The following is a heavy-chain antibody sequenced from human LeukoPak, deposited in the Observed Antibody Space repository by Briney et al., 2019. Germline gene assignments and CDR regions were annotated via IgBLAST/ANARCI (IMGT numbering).Heavy chain of an antibody. CDR3: ARDSGTTGEVKFDP. CDR1: GGSISSYY. J-gene: IGHJ5*02. Sequence: SETLSLTCTVSGGSISSYYWSWIRQPPGKGLEWIGYIYYSGSTNYNPALQSRLSISIDTSKNQFSLKLMSVTAADTAVYYCARDSGTTGEVKFDPWGQGTLVTVSS. D-gene: IGHD3-10*01. CDR2: IYYSGST. V-gene: IGHV4-59*12.